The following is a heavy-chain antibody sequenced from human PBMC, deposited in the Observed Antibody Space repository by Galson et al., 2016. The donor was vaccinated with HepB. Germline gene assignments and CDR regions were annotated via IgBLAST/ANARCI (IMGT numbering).Heavy chain of an antibody. D-gene: IGHD1-26*01. Sequence: SLRLSCAASGFIFSKFAMVWFRQTPGKGLERLSSISESGDKTYYADSVKGRLTISRDNSRSTLYLQMNSLRAEDTAVYYCAKYGAASYFSWGQGTLVTVSS. CDR3: AKYGAASYFS. CDR1: GFIFSKFA. J-gene: IGHJ5*02. V-gene: IGHV3-23*01. CDR2: ISESGDKT.